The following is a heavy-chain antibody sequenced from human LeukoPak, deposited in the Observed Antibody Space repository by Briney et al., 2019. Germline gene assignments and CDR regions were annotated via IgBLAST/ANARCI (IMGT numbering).Heavy chain of an antibody. CDR1: GFTFRSCA. Sequence: GGSLRLSCVASGFTFRSCAMHWVRQAPGKGLEWVAVISYDGSNKYYTDSVKGRFTISRDNSKNTLYLQMDSLRPEDTAVYNCARDGGVYYYGSGYHYNWFDPWGQGTLVTVSS. D-gene: IGHD3-10*01. V-gene: IGHV3-30*04. J-gene: IGHJ5*02. CDR2: ISYDGSNK. CDR3: ARDGGVYYYGSGYHYNWFDP.